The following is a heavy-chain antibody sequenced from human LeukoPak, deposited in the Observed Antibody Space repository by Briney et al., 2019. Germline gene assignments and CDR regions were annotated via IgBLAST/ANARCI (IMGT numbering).Heavy chain of an antibody. Sequence: PGGSLRLSCAASGFTFSSYNMNWVRQAPGKGLEWVSYIRSSSTTIYYADSVKGRFTISRDNAKNSLYLQMNSLRAEDTAVYYCARAKRNGFDIWGQGTMVTVSS. J-gene: IGHJ3*02. CDR3: ARAKRNGFDI. V-gene: IGHV3-48*01. CDR1: GFTFSSYN. CDR2: IRSSSTTI.